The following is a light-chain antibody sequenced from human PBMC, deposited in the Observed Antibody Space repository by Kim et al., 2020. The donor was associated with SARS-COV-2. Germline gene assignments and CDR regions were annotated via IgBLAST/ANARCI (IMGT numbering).Light chain of an antibody. CDR1: RGSIASNY. Sequence: GKTVTISCTRSRGSIASNYVQWYQQRPGSAPTTVIYEDNQRPSGVPDRFSGSIDSSSNSASLTISGLKTEDEADYYCQSYDSSSWVFGGGTQLTVL. J-gene: IGLJ3*02. CDR2: EDN. CDR3: QSYDSSSWV. V-gene: IGLV6-57*03.